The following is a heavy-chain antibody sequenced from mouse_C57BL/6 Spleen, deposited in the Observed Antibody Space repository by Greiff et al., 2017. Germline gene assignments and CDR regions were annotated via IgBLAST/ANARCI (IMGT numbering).Heavy chain of an antibody. CDR1: GYTFTSYW. CDR2: IHPNSGST. J-gene: IGHJ2*02. Sequence: QVQLQQPGAELVKPGASVKLSCKASGYTFTSYWMHWVKQRPGQGLEWIGMIHPNSGSTNYNEKFKSKATLTVDKSSSTAYMQLSSLTSEGSAVYYCARGKLYSYCVDYWGQGTSLTVSS. CDR3: ARGKLYSYCVDY. V-gene: IGHV1-64*01. D-gene: IGHD2-10*01.